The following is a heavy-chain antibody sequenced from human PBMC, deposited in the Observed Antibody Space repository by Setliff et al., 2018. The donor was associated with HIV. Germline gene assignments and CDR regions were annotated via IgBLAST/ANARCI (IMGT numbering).Heavy chain of an antibody. V-gene: IGHV3-72*01. CDR2: IKNKAQSHIA. CDR3: TRVDYDFWSGPMTRYYFDY. CDR1: GFNLNGHY. J-gene: IGHJ4*02. Sequence: GGSLRLSCVASGFNLNGHYMDWVRQAPGKGLEFVGRIKNKAQSHIADYGASVKGRFTMSRDDSENSVFLQMNSLKTEDTAVYYCTRVDYDFWSGPMTRYYFDYWGQGTLVTVSS. D-gene: IGHD3-3*01.